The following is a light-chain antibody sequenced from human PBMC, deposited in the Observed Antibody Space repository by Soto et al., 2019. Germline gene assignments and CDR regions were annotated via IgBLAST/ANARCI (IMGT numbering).Light chain of an antibody. CDR3: QQYNNWPLT. CDR2: YAS. V-gene: IGKV3-15*01. CDR1: QSVSDN. J-gene: IGKJ4*01. Sequence: EIVMTQSPATLSVSPGERATLSCRASQSVSDNLAWYQQKPGQAPRLLIYYASIRATGIPARFSGSGSGTEFTLTISSLQSEDFAVYYCQQYNNWPLTFGGGTKVEIK.